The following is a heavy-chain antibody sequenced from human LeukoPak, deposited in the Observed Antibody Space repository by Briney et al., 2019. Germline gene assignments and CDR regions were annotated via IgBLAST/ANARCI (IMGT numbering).Heavy chain of an antibody. Sequence: SETLSLTCGVSGGSISSTNWWSWVRQPPGRGLEWIGEISLSGVTNYNPSLESRVTMSLDRSKNHLSLTLTSVTAADTAVYYCSRESGAFSPFGYWGQGTLVTVSS. D-gene: IGHD1-26*01. CDR3: SRESGAFSPFGY. CDR2: ISLSGVT. V-gene: IGHV4-4*02. CDR1: GGSISSTNW. J-gene: IGHJ4*02.